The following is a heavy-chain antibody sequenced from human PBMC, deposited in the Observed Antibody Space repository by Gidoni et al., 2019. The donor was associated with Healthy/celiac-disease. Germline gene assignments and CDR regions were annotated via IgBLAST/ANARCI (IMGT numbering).Heavy chain of an antibody. CDR2: IYSGGST. CDR1: GFTVSSNY. J-gene: IGHJ4*02. V-gene: IGHV3-66*01. D-gene: IGHD3-10*01. CDR3: ARVVPKGGYFDY. Sequence: EVQLLESGGGLVQPGGSLRLSCAASGFTVSSNYMSWVRQAPGKGLEWVSVIYSGGSTYYADSVKGRFTISRDNSKNTLYLKMNSLRAEDTAVYYCARVVPKGGYFDYWGQGTLVTVSS.